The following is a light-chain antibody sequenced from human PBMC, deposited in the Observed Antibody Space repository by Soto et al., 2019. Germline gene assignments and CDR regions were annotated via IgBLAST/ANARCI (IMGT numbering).Light chain of an antibody. CDR3: QQYASSGT. CDR2: GAS. Sequence: EIVLTQSPGTLSLSPGERATLSCRASQSVSNNYLAWYQQKPGQAPRLLIYGASNRATGIPDRFSGSGSGKDLALTISRLDPEDFAVYYCQQYASSGTFGQWTKVDIK. V-gene: IGKV3-20*01. J-gene: IGKJ1*01. CDR1: QSVSNNY.